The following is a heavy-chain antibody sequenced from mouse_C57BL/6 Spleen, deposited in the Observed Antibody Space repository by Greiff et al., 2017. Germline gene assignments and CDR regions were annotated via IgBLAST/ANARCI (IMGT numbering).Heavy chain of an antibody. J-gene: IGHJ1*03. CDR2: INPSSGYT. V-gene: IGHV1-7*01. Sequence: QVHVKQSGAELAKPGASVKLSCKASGYTFTSYWMHWVKQRPGQGLEWIGYINPSSGYTKYNQKFKDKATLTADKSSSTAYMQLSSLTYEDSAVYCCANMTVVSYFDVWGTGTTVTVAS. D-gene: IGHD1-1*01. CDR3: ANMTVVSYFDV. CDR1: GYTFTSYW.